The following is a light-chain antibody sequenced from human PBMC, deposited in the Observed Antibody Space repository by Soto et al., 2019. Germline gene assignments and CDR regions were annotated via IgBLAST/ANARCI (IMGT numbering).Light chain of an antibody. Sequence: EIVLTQSPGTLYLSPGERATLSCRASQSVSSNYLAWYQQKRGQAPRLLIYAASARATGIPDRFSGSGSGTDFTLTISRLEPEDFATYFCLQHKSYPWTFGQGTKV. CDR3: LQHKSYPWT. CDR1: QSVSSNY. J-gene: IGKJ1*01. V-gene: IGKV3D-20*02. CDR2: AAS.